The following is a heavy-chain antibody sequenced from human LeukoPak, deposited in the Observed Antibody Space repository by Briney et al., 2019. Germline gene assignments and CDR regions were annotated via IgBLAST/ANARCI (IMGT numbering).Heavy chain of an antibody. CDR1: GYTFTSYG. CDR3: AVYDILTGNYYGMDV. Sequence: GASVKVSCKASGYTFTSYGISWVRQATGQGLEWMGWMNPNSGNTGYAQKFQGRVTMTRNTSISTAYMELSSLRSEDTAVYYCAVYDILTGNYYGMDVWGQGTTVTVSS. V-gene: IGHV1-8*02. J-gene: IGHJ6*02. CDR2: MNPNSGNT. D-gene: IGHD3-9*01.